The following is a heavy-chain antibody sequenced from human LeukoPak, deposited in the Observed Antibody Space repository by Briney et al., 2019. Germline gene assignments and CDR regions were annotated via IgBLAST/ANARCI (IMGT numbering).Heavy chain of an antibody. CDR2: ISGSGTNT. CDR3: AKDLYSWNSLFDY. Sequence: GGSLRLSCAASGFTFSSYAMTWVRQAPGKGLEWVSVISGSGTNTYYADSVKGRFTISRDNSKNTLYLQINSLRVEDTAVYYCAKDLYSWNSLFDYTGQGTLVTVSS. V-gene: IGHV3-23*01. D-gene: IGHD1-20*01. CDR1: GFTFSSYA. J-gene: IGHJ4*02.